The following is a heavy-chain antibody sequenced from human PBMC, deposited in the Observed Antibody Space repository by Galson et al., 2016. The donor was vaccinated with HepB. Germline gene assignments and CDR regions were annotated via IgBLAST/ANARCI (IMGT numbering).Heavy chain of an antibody. Sequence: SLRLSCAASGFTFSSYGMHWVRQAPGKGLDWVAVIWYDGSNKYYADSVKGRFTITRDNSKNTLYLPMNSLRAEDTAVYYCANIGSEYGIGVWGKVTTVTVSS. CDR2: IWYDGSNK. CDR3: ANIGSEYGIGV. V-gene: IGHV3-33*06. CDR1: GFTFSSYG. D-gene: IGHD3-10*01. J-gene: IGHJ6*04.